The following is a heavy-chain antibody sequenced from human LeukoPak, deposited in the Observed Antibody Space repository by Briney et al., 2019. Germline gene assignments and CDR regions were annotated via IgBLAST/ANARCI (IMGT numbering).Heavy chain of an antibody. CDR3: ARSPPYCSSPGCYLDWFDP. Sequence: KTSETLSLTCTVSGGSVSSGSYYWSWIRQPPGKGLEWIGYIYYSGSTNYNPSLKSRVTISVDTSKNRFSLKVYSVTAADTAVYYCARSPPYCSSPGCYLDWFDPWGQGTLVTVSS. CDR2: IYYSGST. J-gene: IGHJ5*02. V-gene: IGHV4-61*01. CDR1: GGSVSSGSYY. D-gene: IGHD2-2*01.